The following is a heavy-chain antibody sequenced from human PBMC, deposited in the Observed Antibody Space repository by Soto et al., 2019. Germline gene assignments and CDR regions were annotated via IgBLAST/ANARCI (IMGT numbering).Heavy chain of an antibody. CDR3: ARFPQYSSGWTLDY. Sequence: QVQLQESGPGLVKPSQTLSLTCTVSGGSISSGGYYWSWIRQHPGKGLEWIGYIYYSGSTYYNPSLKSRVTISVDPSKNQFSLKLSSVTAADTAVYYCARFPQYSSGWTLDYWGQGTLVTVSS. D-gene: IGHD6-19*01. J-gene: IGHJ4*02. CDR1: GGSISSGGYY. V-gene: IGHV4-31*03. CDR2: IYYSGST.